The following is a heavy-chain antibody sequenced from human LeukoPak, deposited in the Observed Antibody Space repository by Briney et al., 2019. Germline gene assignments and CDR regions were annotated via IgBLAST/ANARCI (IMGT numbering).Heavy chain of an antibody. CDR2: ISPYNGNT. V-gene: IGHV1-18*01. CDR1: GYDFTSVG. Sequence: GASVKVSCTASGYDFTSVGITWVRRAPGQGREWMGWISPYNGNTRYAQKFQGRVAMTTDTSTTTAYMELRGLRFNDTAVYYCARAGSGSGWYFDYWGQGTLVTVSS. CDR3: ARAGSGSGWYFDY. J-gene: IGHJ4*02. D-gene: IGHD6-19*01.